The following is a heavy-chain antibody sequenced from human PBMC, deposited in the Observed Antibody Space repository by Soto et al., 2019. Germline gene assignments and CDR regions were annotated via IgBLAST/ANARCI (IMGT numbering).Heavy chain of an antibody. V-gene: IGHV4-39*02. CDR1: NGSVSSSTYY. J-gene: IGHJ6*03. Sequence: SETLSLTCTVPNGSVSSSTYYWGGIRQPPGKGLEWIGNVYFGGSTYYNPSLKSRVTISVETSKSTAYMELSSLRSEDTAVYYCAREDYDFWSGYSQYYYYMDVWGKGTTVTVSS. D-gene: IGHD3-3*01. CDR3: AREDYDFWSGYSQYYYYMDV. CDR2: VYFGGST.